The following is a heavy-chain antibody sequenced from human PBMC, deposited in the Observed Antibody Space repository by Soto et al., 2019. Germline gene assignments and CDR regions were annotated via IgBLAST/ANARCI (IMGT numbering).Heavy chain of an antibody. V-gene: IGHV3-23*01. CDR1: GCTFNNYA. J-gene: IGHJ4*02. Sequence: EVQLLESGGGLVQPGGSLRLSCAASGCTFNNYAMTWVRQAPGKGLDWVSAISRGGDTTSYPDSVNGRFTVSRDDSKTTLYLQMSSLRAEETALYYCAKGRGGSGSLTPRVDFWGQGTLVTVSS. CDR2: ISRGGDTT. D-gene: IGHD3-10*01. CDR3: AKGRGGSGSLTPRVDF.